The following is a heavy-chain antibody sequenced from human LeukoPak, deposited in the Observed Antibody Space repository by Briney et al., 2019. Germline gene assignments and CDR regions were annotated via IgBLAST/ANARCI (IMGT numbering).Heavy chain of an antibody. CDR2: IIPIFGTA. CDR3: ARDLGDGARGVNGGYFDY. J-gene: IGHJ4*02. V-gene: IGHV1-69*13. CDR1: GGTFSSYA. Sequence: SVEVSCKASGGTFSSYAISWVRQAPGQGLEWMGGIIPIFGTANYAQKFQGRVTITADESTSTAYMELSSLRSEDTAVYYCARDLGDGARGVNGGYFDYWGQGTLVTVSS. D-gene: IGHD3-10*01.